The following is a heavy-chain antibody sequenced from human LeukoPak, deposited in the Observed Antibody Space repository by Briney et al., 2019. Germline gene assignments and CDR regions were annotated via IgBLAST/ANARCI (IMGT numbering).Heavy chain of an antibody. D-gene: IGHD1-1*01. Sequence: TSETLSLTCTVSGGSISSYYWSWIRQPPGKGLEWIGYIYYSGSTNYNPSLKSRVTISVDTSKNQFSLKLSSVTAADTAVYYCARDRELGYWGQGTLVTVSS. V-gene: IGHV4-59*12. CDR2: IYYSGST. CDR1: GGSISSYY. J-gene: IGHJ4*02. CDR3: ARDRELGY.